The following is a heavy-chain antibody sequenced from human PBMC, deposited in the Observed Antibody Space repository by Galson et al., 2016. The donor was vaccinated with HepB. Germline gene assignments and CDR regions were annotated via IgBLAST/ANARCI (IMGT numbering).Heavy chain of an antibody. CDR3: AREGYSSGHCGAFDI. Sequence: SLRLSCAASGFTFSSYWMSWVRQAPGKGLEWVSTVGTGHFTHYADSVKGRFIVSRDNSENTLYLQMNSLRADDTALYFCAREGYSSGHCGAFDIWGRGTVVAVSS. CDR2: VGTGHFT. CDR1: GFTFSSYW. V-gene: IGHV3-23*01. D-gene: IGHD6-19*01. J-gene: IGHJ3*02.